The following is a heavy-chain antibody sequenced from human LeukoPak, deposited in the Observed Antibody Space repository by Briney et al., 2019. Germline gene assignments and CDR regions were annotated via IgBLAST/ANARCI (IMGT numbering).Heavy chain of an antibody. CDR1: GFTFSSYS. D-gene: IGHD3-10*01. CDR3: ARDVRGRFDP. V-gene: IGHV3-48*01. J-gene: IGHJ5*02. CDR2: IGSSSSAI. Sequence: GGSLRLSCAASGFTFSSYSMNWVRQAPGKGLEWVSYIGSSSSAIYYADSVKGRFTISRDNSKNTLYLQMNSLRAEDTAVYYCARDVRGRFDPWGQGTLVTVSS.